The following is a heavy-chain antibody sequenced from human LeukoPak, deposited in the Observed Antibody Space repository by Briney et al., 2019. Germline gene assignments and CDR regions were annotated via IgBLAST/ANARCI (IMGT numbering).Heavy chain of an antibody. CDR3: ARYLDDYWYFDL. J-gene: IGHJ2*01. V-gene: IGHV4-31*03. D-gene: IGHD1-1*01. Sequence: SQTLSLTCTVSGGSISSGGYYWSWIRQHPGKGLEWIGYIYYSGSTYYNPSLKSRVTMSVDTSKNQFSLKLSSVTAADTAVYYCARYLDDYWYFDLWGRGTLVTVSS. CDR1: GGSISSGGYY. CDR2: IYYSGST.